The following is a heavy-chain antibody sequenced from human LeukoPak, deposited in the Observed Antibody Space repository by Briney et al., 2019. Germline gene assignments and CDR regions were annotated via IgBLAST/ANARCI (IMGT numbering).Heavy chain of an antibody. CDR2: ISGTGGTT. V-gene: IGHV3-23*01. J-gene: IGHJ5*02. CDR1: GFAFSSYA. D-gene: IGHD2-2*01. CDR3: AREKGYQLSRFDP. Sequence: GGSLRLSCAASGFAFSSYAMSWVRQAPGKGLEWGSGISGTGGTTYYADSVKGRFTISRDNAKNSLYLQMNSLRAEDTAVYYCAREKGYQLSRFDPWGQGTLVTVSS.